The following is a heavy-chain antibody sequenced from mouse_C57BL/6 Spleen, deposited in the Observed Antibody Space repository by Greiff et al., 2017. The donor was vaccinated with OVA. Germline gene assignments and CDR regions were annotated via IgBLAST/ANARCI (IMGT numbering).Heavy chain of an antibody. CDR2: INYDGSST. CDR3: ARDYYGGYFDV. V-gene: IGHV5-16*01. D-gene: IGHD1-1*01. Sequence: EVQLVESEGGLVQPGSSMKLSCTASGFTFSDYYMAWVRQVPEKGLEWVANINYDGSSTYYLDSLKSRFIISRDNAKNILYLQMSSLKSEDTATYYCARDYYGGYFDVWGTGTTVTVSS. J-gene: IGHJ1*03. CDR1: GFTFSDYY.